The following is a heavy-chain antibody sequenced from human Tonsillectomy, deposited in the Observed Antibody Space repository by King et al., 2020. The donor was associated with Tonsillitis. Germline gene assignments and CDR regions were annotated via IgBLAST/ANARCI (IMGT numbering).Heavy chain of an antibody. J-gene: IGHJ6*02. CDR2: IDWDDEK. Sequence: VTLKESGPALVKPTQTLTLTCTFSGFSLSTSGMCVTWIRQPPGKALEWLALIDWDDEKYYSTSLKTRLTISKDTSKNQVVLTMTNMDPVDTATYYCARMSFPLPQDGSNYYYYAMDVWGQGTTVTVSS. CDR1: GFSLSTSGMC. V-gene: IGHV2-70*01. D-gene: IGHD2-21*01. CDR3: ARMSFPLPQDGSNYYYYAMDV.